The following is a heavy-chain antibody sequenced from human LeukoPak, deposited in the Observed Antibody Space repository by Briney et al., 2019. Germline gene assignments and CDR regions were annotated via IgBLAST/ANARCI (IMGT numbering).Heavy chain of an antibody. CDR3: AREFFSGIQLLWLFDY. J-gene: IGHJ4*02. D-gene: IGHD3-10*01. CDR2: IDSSGSYM. V-gene: IGHV3-21*01. Sequence: PGGSLRLSCAASGFTFNDYSMNWVRQAPGKGLEWISSIDSSGSYMYYADSVKGRFTISRDNAKNSLFLQMNSLRAEDTAVYYCAREFFSGIQLLWLFDYWGQGTLVTVSS. CDR1: GFTFNDYS.